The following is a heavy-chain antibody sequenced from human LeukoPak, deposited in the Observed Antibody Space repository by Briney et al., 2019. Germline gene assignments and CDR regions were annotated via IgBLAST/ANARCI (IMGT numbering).Heavy chain of an antibody. CDR1: GYTFTGYY. J-gene: IGHJ3*02. V-gene: IGHV1-2*02. CDR2: INPNSGGT. CDR3: ARHGRFYDAFDI. Sequence: GASVKVSCKASGYTFTGYYMDWVRQAPGQGLEWMGWINPNSGGTNYAQKFQGRVAMTGDTSISTAYMDLSRLRSDDTAVYYCARHGRFYDAFDIWGQGTMVTVSS. D-gene: IGHD3-3*01.